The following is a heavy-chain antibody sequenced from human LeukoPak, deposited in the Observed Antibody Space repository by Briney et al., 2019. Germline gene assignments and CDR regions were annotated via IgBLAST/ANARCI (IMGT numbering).Heavy chain of an antibody. V-gene: IGHV3-23*01. CDR3: AKVGYSGYENFDY. CDR1: GFTFSSYA. D-gene: IGHD5-12*01. J-gene: IGHJ4*02. Sequence: GGSLRLSCAASGFTFSSYAMSWVRQAPGKGLEWVSAISGSGGSTYYADSVKGRFTISRDNSKNTPYLQMNSLRAEDTAVYYCAKVGYSGYENFDYWGQGTLVTVSS. CDR2: ISGSGGST.